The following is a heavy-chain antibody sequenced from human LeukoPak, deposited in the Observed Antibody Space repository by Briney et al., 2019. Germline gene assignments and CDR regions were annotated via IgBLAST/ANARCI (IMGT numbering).Heavy chain of an antibody. CDR1: GGTFSSYA. CDR2: IILILGIA. CDR3: ARLGSTVVTGIDY. V-gene: IGHV1-69*04. Sequence: GASVKVSCKASGGTFSSYAISWVRQAPGQGLEWMGRIILILGIANYAQKFQGRVTITADESTSTAYMELSSLRSEDTAVYYCARLGSTVVTGIDYWGQGTLVTVSS. J-gene: IGHJ4*02. D-gene: IGHD4-23*01.